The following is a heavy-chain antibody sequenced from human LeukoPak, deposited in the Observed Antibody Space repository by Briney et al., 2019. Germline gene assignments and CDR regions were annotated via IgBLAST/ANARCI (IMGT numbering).Heavy chain of an antibody. Sequence: GGSLRLSCAASGFTFSSHWMHWVRQVPGKGPVWVSRIHRDGSTTNYADSVKGRFTISRDNSKNTLYLQMNSLRAEDTAVYYCAKDQGRYRGSIAVKVDPWGQGTLVTVSS. J-gene: IGHJ5*02. CDR2: IHRDGSTT. CDR3: AKDQGRYRGSIAVKVDP. V-gene: IGHV3-74*01. D-gene: IGHD6-19*01. CDR1: GFTFSSHW.